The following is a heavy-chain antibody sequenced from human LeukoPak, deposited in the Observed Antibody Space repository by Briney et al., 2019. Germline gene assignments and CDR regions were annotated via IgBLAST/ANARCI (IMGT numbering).Heavy chain of an antibody. Sequence: GGSLRLSCAASGFTFSSYAMSWVRQAPGKGLEWVSAISGSGGSTYYADSVKGRFTISRDYSKNTLYLQMSSLRADDTAIYYCARDLEAARPGYWGQGTLVTVSS. V-gene: IGHV3-23*01. CDR2: ISGSGGST. CDR1: GFTFSSYA. D-gene: IGHD6-6*01. CDR3: ARDLEAARPGY. J-gene: IGHJ4*02.